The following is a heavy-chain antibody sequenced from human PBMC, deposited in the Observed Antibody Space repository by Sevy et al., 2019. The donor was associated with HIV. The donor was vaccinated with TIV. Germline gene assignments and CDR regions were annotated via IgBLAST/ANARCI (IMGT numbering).Heavy chain of an antibody. D-gene: IGHD3-22*01. CDR2: IIPIFGTA. CDR1: GGTFSSYA. J-gene: IGHJ4*02. V-gene: IGHV1-69*13. CDR3: ARSHQQTYYYDSSGYSPFDY. Sequence: SVKVSCKASGGTFSSYAISWVRQAPGQGLEWMGGIIPIFGTANYAQKFQGRVTITADESTSTAYMELSSLRSEDTAVYYCARSHQQTYYYDSSGYSPFDYWGQGTLVTVSS.